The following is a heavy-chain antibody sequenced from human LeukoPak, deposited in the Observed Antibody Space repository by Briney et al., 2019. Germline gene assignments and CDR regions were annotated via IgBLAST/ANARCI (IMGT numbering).Heavy chain of an antibody. CDR2: IYYSGST. V-gene: IGHV4-59*08. D-gene: IGHD1-26*01. CDR1: GGSISSYY. Sequence: SETLSLTCTVSGGSISSYYWSWIRQPPGKGLEWIGYIYYSGSTNYNPSLKSRVTISVDTSKNQFSLKLSSVTAADTAVYYCARRGSGSYYWYFDPWGRGTLVTVSS. CDR3: ARRGSGSYYWYFDP. J-gene: IGHJ2*01.